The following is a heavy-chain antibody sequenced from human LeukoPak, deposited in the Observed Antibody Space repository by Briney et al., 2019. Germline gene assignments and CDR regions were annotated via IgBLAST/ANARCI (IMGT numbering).Heavy chain of an antibody. Sequence: GGSLRLSCAASGFTVSSNYMSWVRQAPGKGLEWVSYISSSGSTIYYADSVKGRFTISRDNAKNSLYLQMNSLRAEDTAVYYCARVRLGELSTIDYWGQGTLVIVSS. D-gene: IGHD3-16*02. CDR1: GFTVSSNY. J-gene: IGHJ4*02. CDR2: ISSSGSTI. CDR3: ARVRLGELSTIDY. V-gene: IGHV3-11*04.